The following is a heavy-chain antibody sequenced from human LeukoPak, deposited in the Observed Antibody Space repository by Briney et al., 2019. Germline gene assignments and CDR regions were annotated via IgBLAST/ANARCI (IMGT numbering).Heavy chain of an antibody. D-gene: IGHD2/OR15-2a*01. Sequence: GGSLRLSCAASGFSFSGYWMTWVRQAPGKGLEWVANIKEDGSEKYYADFVKGRFTISRDNAKNSLDLQMNSLRAEDTAVYYCERRGSTDYWGQGTLVTVSS. J-gene: IGHJ4*02. CDR2: IKEDGSEK. CDR1: GFSFSGYW. V-gene: IGHV3-7*03. CDR3: ERRGSTDY.